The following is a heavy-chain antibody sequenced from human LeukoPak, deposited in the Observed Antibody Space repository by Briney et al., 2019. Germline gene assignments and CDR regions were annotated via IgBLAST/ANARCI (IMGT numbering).Heavy chain of an antibody. CDR3: ASSDFWSGYYFDY. J-gene: IGHJ4*02. Sequence: SETLSLTFAVYGGSFSGYYWSWIRQPPGKGLEWIGEINHSGSTNYNPSLKSRVTISVDTSKNQFSLKLSSVTAADTAVYYCASSDFWSGYYFDYWGQGTLVTVSS. V-gene: IGHV4-34*01. D-gene: IGHD3-3*01. CDR1: GGSFSGYY. CDR2: INHSGST.